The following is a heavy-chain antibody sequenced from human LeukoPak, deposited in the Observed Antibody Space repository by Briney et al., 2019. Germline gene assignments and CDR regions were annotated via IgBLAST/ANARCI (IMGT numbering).Heavy chain of an antibody. D-gene: IGHD3-10*01. J-gene: IGHJ4*02. CDR3: AKDPTLWFGEWYFDY. CDR1: GFTFSSYA. V-gene: IGHV3-23*01. CDR2: ISGSGGST. Sequence: GGSLRLSCAASGFTFSSYAMSWVRQAPGKGLEWVSAISGSGGSTYYADSVKGRFTISRDNSKNTLYLQMNSLRAEDTAVYYCAKDPTLWFGEWYFDYWGQGTLVTVSS.